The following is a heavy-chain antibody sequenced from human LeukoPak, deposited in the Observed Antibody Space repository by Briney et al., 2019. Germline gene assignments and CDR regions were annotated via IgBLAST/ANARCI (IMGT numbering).Heavy chain of an antibody. J-gene: IGHJ1*01. V-gene: IGHV4-39*01. CDR3: ARRDCSGGSCYFQP. CDR2: IYYSGST. Sequence: SETLSLTCTVSGGSVSSSSHYWNWIPQPPGKGLEWIGSIYYSGSTNYNPSLQSRVTISVDTSKNQFSLRLSSVTAADTAMYYCARRDCSGGSCYFQPWGQGTLVTVSS. D-gene: IGHD2-15*01. CDR1: GGSVSSSSHY.